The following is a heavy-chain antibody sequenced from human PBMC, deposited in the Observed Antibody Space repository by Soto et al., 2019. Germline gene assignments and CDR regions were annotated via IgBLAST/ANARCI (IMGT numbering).Heavy chain of an antibody. J-gene: IGHJ6*02. CDR3: AKDFGLIWFQYGTDV. V-gene: IGHV3-30*18. CDR2: ISYDGSNK. Sequence: PGGSLRLSCAASGFNFSTYAMHWVRQAPGKGLEWVAVISYDGSNKYFADPVKGRFTISRDNSKNTLYLQMNSLRAEDTAVYHCAKDFGLIWFQYGTDVWGQGT. CDR1: GFNFSTYA. D-gene: IGHD3-10*01.